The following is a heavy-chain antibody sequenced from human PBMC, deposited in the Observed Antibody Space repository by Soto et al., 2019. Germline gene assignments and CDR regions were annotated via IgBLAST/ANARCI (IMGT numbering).Heavy chain of an antibody. CDR2: IKSKTDGGTT. V-gene: IGHV3-15*01. CDR3: TTDRGSSGWYIGRYFDY. CDR1: GFTFSNAW. J-gene: IGHJ4*02. D-gene: IGHD6-19*01. Sequence: GGSLRLSCAASGFTFSNAWMSWVRQAPGKGLEWVGRIKSKTDGGTTDYAAPVKGRFTISRDDSKNTLYLQMNSLKTEDTAVYYCTTDRGSSGWYIGRYFDYWGQGTLVTVSS.